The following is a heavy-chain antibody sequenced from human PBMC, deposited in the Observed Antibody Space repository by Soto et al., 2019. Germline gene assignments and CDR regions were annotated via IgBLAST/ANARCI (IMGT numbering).Heavy chain of an antibody. J-gene: IGHJ4*02. CDR1: GYTLTELS. D-gene: IGHD4-17*01. V-gene: IGHV1-24*01. CDR2: FDPEDGET. Sequence: GASVKVSCKVSGYTLTELSMHWVRQAPGKGLEWMGGFDPEDGETIYAQKFQGRVTMTEDTSTDTAYMELSSLRSEDTAVYYCATGAYGDYDIDYWGQGTLVTVSS. CDR3: ATGAYGDYDIDY.